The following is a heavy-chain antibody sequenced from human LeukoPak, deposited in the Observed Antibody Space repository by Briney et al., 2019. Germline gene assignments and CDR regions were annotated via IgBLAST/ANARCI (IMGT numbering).Heavy chain of an antibody. J-gene: IGHJ6*03. CDR2: IYHSGST. D-gene: IGHD6-6*01. CDR1: GGSISSGGYY. V-gene: IGHV4-30-2*01. CDR3: AREYSSSSDYYYYYMDV. Sequence: PSQTLSLTCTVSGGSISSGGYYWSWIRQPPGKGLEWIGYIYHSGSTYYNPSLKSRVTISVDRSKNQFSLKLSSVTAADTAVYYCAREYSSSSDYYYYYMDVWGKGTAVTVSS.